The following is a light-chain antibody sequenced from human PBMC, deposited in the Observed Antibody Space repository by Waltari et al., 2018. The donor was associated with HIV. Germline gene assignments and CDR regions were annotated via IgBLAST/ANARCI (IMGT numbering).Light chain of an antibody. Sequence: QSALTQPASVSGSPGQSITISCTGTSSDVGDYNYVSWYQQHPGKAPKLMIYDVTNRPSGISNRFSGSKYGNTASLTISGLQAEDEADYYCSSYTSSSTSVVFGGGTKLTVL. V-gene: IGLV2-14*03. CDR1: SSDVGDYNY. J-gene: IGLJ2*01. CDR2: DVT. CDR3: SSYTSSSTSVV.